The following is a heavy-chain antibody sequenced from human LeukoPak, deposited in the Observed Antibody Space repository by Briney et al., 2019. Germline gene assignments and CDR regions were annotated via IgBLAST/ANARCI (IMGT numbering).Heavy chain of an antibody. D-gene: IGHD3-10*01. Sequence: GGSLRLSCAASGFTFSSYWMSWVRQAPGKGLEWVANIKQDGSEKYYVDSVKGRFTISRDNAKNSVYLEMNTLRAEDTAVYSCARERSDGSGNRGFAFDIWGQGTLVTVSS. CDR3: ARERSDGSGNRGFAFDI. CDR1: GFTFSSYW. V-gene: IGHV3-7*03. J-gene: IGHJ3*02. CDR2: IKQDGSEK.